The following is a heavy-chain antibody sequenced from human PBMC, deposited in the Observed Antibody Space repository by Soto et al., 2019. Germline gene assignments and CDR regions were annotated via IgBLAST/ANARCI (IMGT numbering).Heavy chain of an antibody. Sequence: QVQLVQSGAEVKKPGSSVKVSCKASGGTFSSYTISWVRQAPGQGLEWMGRIIPILGIANYAQKFQGRVKFTADKSTSTAYMELSRLRSEDTAVYYCARDQRYYYGSGSYSTEYFQHWGQGTLVTVSS. CDR1: GGTFSSYT. J-gene: IGHJ1*01. CDR2: IIPILGIA. CDR3: ARDQRYYYGSGSYSTEYFQH. D-gene: IGHD3-10*01. V-gene: IGHV1-69*08.